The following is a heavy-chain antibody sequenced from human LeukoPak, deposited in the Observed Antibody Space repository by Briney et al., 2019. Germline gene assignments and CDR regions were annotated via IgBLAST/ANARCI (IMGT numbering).Heavy chain of an antibody. CDR2: IKSDGTTT. CDR3: AREWGMDV. V-gene: IGHV3-74*01. J-gene: IGHJ6*02. Sequence: GGSLRLSCAASGFTFSNYGMQWVRQVSGKGLVWVSRIKSDGTTTGHADFVKGRIAISRDNAKNTLYLQMNSLRAEDTAVYYCAREWGMDVWGQGTTVTVSS. CDR1: GFTFSNYG.